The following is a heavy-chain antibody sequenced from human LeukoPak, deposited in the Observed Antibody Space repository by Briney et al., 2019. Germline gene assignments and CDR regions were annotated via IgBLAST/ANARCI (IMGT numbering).Heavy chain of an antibody. CDR1: GFTFSSCE. V-gene: IGHV3-48*03. J-gene: IGHJ5*02. Sequence: PGGSLRLSCAASGFTFSSCEMNWVRQAPGKGLEWVSYISSSGSTIYYADSVKGRFTISRDNAKNSLYLQMNSLRAEDTAVYYCARDEGSSSSYENWFDPWGQGTLVTVSS. CDR3: ARDEGSSSSYENWFDP. D-gene: IGHD6-6*01. CDR2: ISSSGSTI.